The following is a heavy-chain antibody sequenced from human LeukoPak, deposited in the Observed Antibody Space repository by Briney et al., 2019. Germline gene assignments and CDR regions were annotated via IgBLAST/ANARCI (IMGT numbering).Heavy chain of an antibody. CDR3: ATSHPQGYYYGMDV. J-gene: IGHJ6*02. CDR1: GYTFTSYD. CDR2: MNPNSGNT. Sequence: GAAVKVSCKASGYTFTSYDINWVRQATGQGLEWMGWMNPNSGNTGYAQKFQGRVTMTRNTSISTAYMELSSLRSEDTAVYYCATSHPQGYYYGMDVWGQGTTVTVSS. V-gene: IGHV1-8*01.